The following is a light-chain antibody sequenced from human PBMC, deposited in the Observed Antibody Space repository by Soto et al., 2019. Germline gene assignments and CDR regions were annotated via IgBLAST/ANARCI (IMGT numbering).Light chain of an antibody. CDR2: RAS. CDR1: QSVSSNY. Sequence: EIVLTQSPGTPSLSPGERATLPCRASQSVSSNYLAWYQQKPGQAPKVLIYRASIRATGIPDRFTGSGSGTDFTLTISRLEPEDFAVYYCQQYGSSPRTFGQGTKGDIK. V-gene: IGKV3-20*01. CDR3: QQYGSSPRT. J-gene: IGKJ1*01.